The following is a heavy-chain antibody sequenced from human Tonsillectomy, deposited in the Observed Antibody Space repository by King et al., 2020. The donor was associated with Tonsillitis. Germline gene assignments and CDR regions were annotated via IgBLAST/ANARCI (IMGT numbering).Heavy chain of an antibody. J-gene: IGHJ4*02. Sequence: QVQLQQWGAGLLKPSETLSLTCAVYGGSFSGYYWSWIRQPPGKGLEWIGEINHGGSTNYNPSLKSRVTISVDTSKSQFSLKLNSVTAADTAVYNCARAFSVTRLDWGRGTLVTVSS. CDR2: INHGGST. D-gene: IGHD4-17*01. V-gene: IGHV4-34*01. CDR3: ARAFSVTRLD. CDR1: GGSFSGYY.